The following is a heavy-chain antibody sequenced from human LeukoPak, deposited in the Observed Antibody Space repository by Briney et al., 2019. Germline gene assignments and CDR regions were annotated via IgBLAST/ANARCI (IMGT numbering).Heavy chain of an antibody. CDR2: ISYDGSNK. Sequence: GRSLRLSCAASGFTFSSYGMHWVRQAPGKGLEWVAVISYDGSNKYYADSVKGRFTISRDNSKNTLYLQMNSLRAEDTAVYYCAKDGSVRGPRVGAYDYWGQGTLVTVSS. V-gene: IGHV3-30*18. J-gene: IGHJ4*02. CDR1: GFTFSSYG. D-gene: IGHD1-26*01. CDR3: AKDGSVRGPRVGAYDY.